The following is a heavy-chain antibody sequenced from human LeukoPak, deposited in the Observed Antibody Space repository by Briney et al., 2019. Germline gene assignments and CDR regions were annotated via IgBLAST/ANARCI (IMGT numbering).Heavy chain of an antibody. J-gene: IGHJ4*02. CDR2: INHSGST. V-gene: IGHV4-34*01. D-gene: IGHD3-22*01. CDR3: ARANYYDSSGYYAN. CDR1: GGSFSGYY. Sequence: SETLSLTCAVYGGSFSGYYWSWIRQPPGKGLEWIGEINHSGSTNYNPSLKSRVTISVDTSKNQFSLKLSSVTAADTAVYYCARANYYDSSGYYANWGQGTLATVSS.